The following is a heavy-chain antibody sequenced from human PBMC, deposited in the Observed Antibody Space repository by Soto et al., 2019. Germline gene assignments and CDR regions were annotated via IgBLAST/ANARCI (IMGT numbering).Heavy chain of an antibody. CDR1: GFTFSSYS. V-gene: IGHV3-21*01. Sequence: GGSLRLFCAASGFTFSSYSMNWVRQAPGKGLEWVSSISSSSSYIYYADSVKGRFTISRDNAKNSLYLQMNSLRAEDTAVYYCARDPRRDIVVVVAATTMFDPWGQGTLVTVSS. CDR3: ARDPRRDIVVVVAATTMFDP. J-gene: IGHJ5*02. D-gene: IGHD2-15*01. CDR2: ISSSSSYI.